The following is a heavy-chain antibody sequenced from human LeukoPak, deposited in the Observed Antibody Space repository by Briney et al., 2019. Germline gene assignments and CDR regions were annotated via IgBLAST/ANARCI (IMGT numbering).Heavy chain of an antibody. V-gene: IGHV4-39*07. CDR3: ATGIAVAGSNAFDI. CDR1: GGSISSSSYY. CDR2: IYYSGST. D-gene: IGHD6-19*01. Sequence: SETLSLTCTVSGGSISSSSYYWGWIRQPPGKGLEWIGSIYYSGSTYYNPSLKSRVTISVDTSKNQFSLKLSSVTAADTAVYYCATGIAVAGSNAFDIWGQGTMVTVSS. J-gene: IGHJ3*02.